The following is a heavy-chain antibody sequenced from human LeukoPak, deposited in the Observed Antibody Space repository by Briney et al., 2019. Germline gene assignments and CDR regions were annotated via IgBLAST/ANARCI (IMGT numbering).Heavy chain of an antibody. V-gene: IGHV4-59*11. CDR2: IYYSGST. J-gene: IGHJ4*02. Sequence: SETLSLTCTVSGGSISSHYWSWIRQPPGKGLEWIGYIYYSGSTYYNPSLKSRVTISVDTSKNQFSLKLSSVTAADTAVYYCARRSSGRLAAAGYYFDYWGQGTLVTVSS. D-gene: IGHD6-13*01. CDR3: ARRSSGRLAAAGYYFDY. CDR1: GGSISSHY.